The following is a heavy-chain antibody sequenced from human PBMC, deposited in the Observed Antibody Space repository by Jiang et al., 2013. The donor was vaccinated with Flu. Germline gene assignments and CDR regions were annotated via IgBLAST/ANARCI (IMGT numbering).Heavy chain of an antibody. CDR2: ISYDGKNK. CDR3: ARGDDYDSSYYHIDY. D-gene: IGHD3-22*01. Sequence: LESGGGVVQPGRSLRLSCAASAFSFNTYAMHWVRQAPGKGLEWVALISYDGKNKYYGDSVKGRFTISRDNSKNTLYLEMNSLRADDTAVYYCARGDDYDSSYYHIDYWGQGTLVTVSS. J-gene: IGHJ4*02. CDR1: AFSFNTYA. V-gene: IGHV3-30*04.